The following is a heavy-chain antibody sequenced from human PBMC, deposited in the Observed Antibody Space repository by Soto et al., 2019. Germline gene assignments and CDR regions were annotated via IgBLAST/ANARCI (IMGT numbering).Heavy chain of an antibody. CDR1: GFTFSSYG. J-gene: IGHJ4*02. V-gene: IGHV3-30*18. CDR3: AKGYSSGRFVHFDY. Sequence: GGSLRLSCAASGFTFSSYGMHWVRQAPGKGLEWVAVISYDGSNKYYADSVKGRFTISRDNSKNTLYLQMNSLRAEDTAVYYCAKGYSSGRFVHFDYWGQGTLVTVSS. CDR2: ISYDGSNK. D-gene: IGHD6-19*01.